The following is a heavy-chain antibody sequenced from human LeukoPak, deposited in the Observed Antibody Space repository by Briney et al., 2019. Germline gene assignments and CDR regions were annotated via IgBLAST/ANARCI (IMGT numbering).Heavy chain of an antibody. J-gene: IGHJ4*02. CDR1: GFTFSSYA. CDR3: AKTGTPWYYFDY. D-gene: IGHD6-13*01. CDR2: ISGSGGST. V-gene: IGHV3-23*01. Sequence: GGSLRLSCAASGFTFSSYAMSWVRQAPGKGREWVSAISGSGGSTYYAVSVKGRFTISRDNSKNTLYLQMNSLRAEDTAVYYCAKTGTPWYYFDYWGQGTLVTVSS.